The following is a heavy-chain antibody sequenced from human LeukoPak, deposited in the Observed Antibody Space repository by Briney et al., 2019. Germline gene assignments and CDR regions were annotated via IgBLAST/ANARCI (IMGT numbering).Heavy chain of an antibody. CDR1: GFSFNTYS. CDR2: ISSSSSYI. Sequence: PGGSLRLSCTTSGFSFNTYSMNWVRQAPGKGLEWVSSISSSSSYIYYADSVKGRFTISRDNAKNSLYLQMNSLRAEDTAVYYCARDLHDLEAYYYYYMDVWGKGTTVTVSS. CDR3: ARDLHDLEAYYYYYMDV. D-gene: IGHD3-3*01. V-gene: IGHV3-21*01. J-gene: IGHJ6*03.